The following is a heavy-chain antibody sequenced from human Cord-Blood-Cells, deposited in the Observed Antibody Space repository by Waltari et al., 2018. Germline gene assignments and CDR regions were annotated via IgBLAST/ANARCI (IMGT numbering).Heavy chain of an antibody. J-gene: IGHJ4*02. CDR2: IGTGGDT. CDR1: GFTFSSYD. Sequence: EVQLVESGGGLVQPGGSLRLSCAASGFTFSSYDMQWVRQATGKVLEWVSAIGTGGDTYYPGSVKGRFTISRENAKNSLYLQMNSLRAGDTAVYYCARGRWGSLSDYWGQGTLVTVSS. D-gene: IGHD2-21*01. V-gene: IGHV3-13*01. CDR3: ARGRWGSLSDY.